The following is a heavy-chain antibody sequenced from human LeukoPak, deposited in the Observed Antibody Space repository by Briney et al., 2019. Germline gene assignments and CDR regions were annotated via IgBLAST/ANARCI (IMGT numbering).Heavy chain of an antibody. CDR3: AREGGYDSSGYYGDY. CDR2: INPNSGGT. V-gene: IGHV1-2*02. CDR1: EYTFTGYY. Sequence: ASVKVSCKASEYTFTGYYMHWVRQAPGQGLEWMEWINPNSGGTNYAQKFQGRVTMTRDTSISTAYMELSRLRSDDTAVYYCAREGGYDSSGYYGDYWGQGTLVTVSS. D-gene: IGHD3-22*01. J-gene: IGHJ4*02.